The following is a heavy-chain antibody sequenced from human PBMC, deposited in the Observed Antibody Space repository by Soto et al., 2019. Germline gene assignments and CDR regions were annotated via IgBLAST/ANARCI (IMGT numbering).Heavy chain of an antibody. Sequence: SETLSLTCAVYGGSFSGYYWSWIRQPPGKGLEWIGEINHSGSTNYNPSLKSRVTISVDTSKNQFSLKLSSVTAADTAVYYCARERATKYSSSSYYYYGMDVWGQGTTVTVSS. CDR3: ARERATKYSSSSYYYYGMDV. J-gene: IGHJ6*02. V-gene: IGHV4-34*01. CDR2: INHSGST. CDR1: GGSFSGYY. D-gene: IGHD6-6*01.